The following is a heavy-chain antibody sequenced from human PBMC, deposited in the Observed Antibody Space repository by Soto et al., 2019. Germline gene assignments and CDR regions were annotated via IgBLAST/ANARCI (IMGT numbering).Heavy chain of an antibody. CDR3: ARDHPHSYGVYYFDY. CDR1: GGSISNYY. V-gene: IGHV4-59*01. Sequence: SETLSLTCTVAGGSISNYYWNWIRQSPGKGLEWIGYIYSSGSTHYNPSLQNRVTISIDTSKNQVSLKVNSVTAADTAVYYCARDHPHSYGVYYFDYWGQGTPVTVSS. J-gene: IGHJ4*02. D-gene: IGHD5-18*01. CDR2: IYSSGST.